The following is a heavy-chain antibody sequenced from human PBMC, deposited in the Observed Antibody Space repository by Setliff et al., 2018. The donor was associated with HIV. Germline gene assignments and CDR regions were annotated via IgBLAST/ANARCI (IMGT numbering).Heavy chain of an antibody. Sequence: SETLSLTCTVSGGAMNNNYWSWIRQPAGKGLEWIGRIYIRGTNYNPSLKTRLTMSLDTSSNQFSLNLDSVTAADTAVYYCARGSWGSWRFDYWGQGTLVTVSS. CDR2: IYIRGT. CDR3: ARGSWGSWRFDY. CDR1: GGAMNNNY. J-gene: IGHJ4*02. D-gene: IGHD6-13*01. V-gene: IGHV4-4*07.